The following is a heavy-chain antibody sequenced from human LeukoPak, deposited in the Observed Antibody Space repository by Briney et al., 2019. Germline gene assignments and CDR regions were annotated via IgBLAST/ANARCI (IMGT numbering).Heavy chain of an antibody. CDR2: IRYDGSNK. CDR3: AKDLYYYDSSGYYLPFY. Sequence: GGSLRLSCAASGFTFSSYGMHWVRQAPGKGLEWVAFIRYDGSNKYYADSVKGRFTVSRDNSKNTLYLQMNSLRAEDTAVYYCAKDLYYYDSSGYYLPFYWGQGTLVTVSS. J-gene: IGHJ4*02. V-gene: IGHV3-30*02. D-gene: IGHD3-22*01. CDR1: GFTFSSYG.